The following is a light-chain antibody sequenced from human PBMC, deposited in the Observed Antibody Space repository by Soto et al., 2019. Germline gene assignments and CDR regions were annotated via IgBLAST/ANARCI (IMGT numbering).Light chain of an antibody. Sequence: DIQMTQSPSSVSASVGDRVTITCRASQGITNWLAWYQQKPGKAPKLLIYAASGLPSGVPSRFNGSGSGTDFTLTISSLQPEDFATYYCQQANSFPLTVGGGTKVDSK. V-gene: IGKV1-12*01. CDR2: AAS. J-gene: IGKJ4*01. CDR3: QQANSFPLT. CDR1: QGITNW.